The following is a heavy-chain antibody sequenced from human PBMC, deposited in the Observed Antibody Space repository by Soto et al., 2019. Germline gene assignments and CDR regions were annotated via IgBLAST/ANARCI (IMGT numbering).Heavy chain of an antibody. D-gene: IGHD3-3*01. CDR2: IYYSGST. CDR1: GGSISSGDYC. V-gene: IGHV4-30-4*01. Sequence: PSETLSLTCTVSGGSISSGDYCWSWIRQPPGKGLEWIGYIYYSGSTYYNPSLKSRVTISVDASKNQFSLKLSSVTAADTAAYYCARVLRFLECLDYWGQGTLVTVSS. J-gene: IGHJ4*02. CDR3: ARVLRFLECLDY.